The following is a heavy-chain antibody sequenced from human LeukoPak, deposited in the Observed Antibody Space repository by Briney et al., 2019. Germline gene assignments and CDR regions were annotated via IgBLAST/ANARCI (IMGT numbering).Heavy chain of an antibody. J-gene: IGHJ6*02. CDR1: GFTVSSNY. CDR2: IYSGGST. V-gene: IGHV3-53*01. D-gene: IGHD3-22*01. Sequence: GGSLRLSCAASGFTVSSNYMSWVRQAPGKGLEWVSVIYSGGSTYYADSVKGRFTISRDNSKNTLYLQMNSLRAEDTAVYYCARDCDTSGYYYCGMDVWGQGTTVAVSS. CDR3: ARDCDTSGYYYCGMDV.